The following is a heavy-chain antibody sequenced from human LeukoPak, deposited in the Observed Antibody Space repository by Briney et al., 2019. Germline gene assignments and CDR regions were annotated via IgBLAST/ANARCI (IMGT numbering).Heavy chain of an antibody. Sequence: SETLSLTCTVSGGSISSSSYYWGWIRQPPGKGLEWIGEINHSGSTNYNPSLKSRVTISVDTSKNQFSLKLSSVTAADTAVYYCAREPLGGELSLYQPLDYWGQGTLVTVSS. CDR1: GGSISSSSYY. D-gene: IGHD3-16*02. J-gene: IGHJ4*02. V-gene: IGHV4-39*07. CDR2: INHSGST. CDR3: AREPLGGELSLYQPLDY.